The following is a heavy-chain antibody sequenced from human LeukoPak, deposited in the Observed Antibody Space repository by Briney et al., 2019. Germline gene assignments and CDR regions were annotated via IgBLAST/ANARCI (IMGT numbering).Heavy chain of an antibody. CDR1: GYTFTSYD. Sequence: ASVKVSCKASGYTFTSYDINWVRQATGQGLEWMGWMNPNSGDTGYTQKFQGRVTMTRDTSISTAYMELSSLTSDDTAVYYCARDRVGVGSSGWENWGQGTLVTVSS. CDR3: ARDRVGVGSSGWEN. D-gene: IGHD6-19*01. V-gene: IGHV1-8*01. CDR2: MNPNSGDT. J-gene: IGHJ4*02.